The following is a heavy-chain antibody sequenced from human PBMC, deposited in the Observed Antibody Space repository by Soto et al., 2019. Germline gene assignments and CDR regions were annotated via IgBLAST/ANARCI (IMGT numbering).Heavy chain of an antibody. CDR1: GFTFSSYS. V-gene: IGHV3-23*01. CDR2: FRTGGDDATT. J-gene: IGHJ4*02. Sequence: EVQLLESGGGLVQPGGSLRLSCAASGFTFSSYSMSWVRQAPGKGLEWVSGFRTGGDDATTYYADSVKGRFTISRDNSKNMLFLQMNSLRAEDTAIYYCAKRQRGDGFGVDFWGRGTLVTVSS. D-gene: IGHD3-10*01. CDR3: AKRQRGDGFGVDF.